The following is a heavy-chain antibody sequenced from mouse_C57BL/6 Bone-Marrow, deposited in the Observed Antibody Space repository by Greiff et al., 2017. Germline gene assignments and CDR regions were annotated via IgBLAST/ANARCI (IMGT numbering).Heavy chain of an antibody. J-gene: IGHJ1*03. CDR3: TTLDYGSPFDV. Sequence: VQLQQSGAELVRPGASVKLSCTASGFNIKDDYMHWVKQRPEQGLEWIGWIDPENGDTEYASKFQGKGPITADTSSNTAYLQLSSLTSEDTAVYSCTTLDYGSPFDVWGTGTTVTVSS. D-gene: IGHD1-1*01. V-gene: IGHV14-4*01. CDR1: GFNIKDDY. CDR2: IDPENGDT.